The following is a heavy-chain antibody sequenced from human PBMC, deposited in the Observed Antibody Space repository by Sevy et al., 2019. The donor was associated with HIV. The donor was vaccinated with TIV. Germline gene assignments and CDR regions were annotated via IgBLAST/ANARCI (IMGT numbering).Heavy chain of an antibody. Sequence: GGSLRLSCAASTFTFNDYWMNWVRQAPGKGLEWVANINQHGSEKYFVDSVKGRFTISRDNAKNSLYLQMNSLGAEDTAGYYWAGWGGGLDVWGQGTTVTVSS. CDR2: INQHGSEK. J-gene: IGHJ6*02. D-gene: IGHD3-16*01. CDR3: AGWGGGLDV. V-gene: IGHV3-7*01. CDR1: TFTFNDYW.